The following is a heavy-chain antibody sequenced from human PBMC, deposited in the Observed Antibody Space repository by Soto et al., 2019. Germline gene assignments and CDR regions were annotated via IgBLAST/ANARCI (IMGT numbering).Heavy chain of an antibody. CDR3: ASGDDYGDYGEGY. J-gene: IGHJ4*02. Sequence: QVQLVQSGAEVKKPGSSVKVSCKASGGTFSSYTISWVRQAPGQGLEWMGRIIPILGIANYAQKFQGRVRITADKSTSTAYMELSSLRSEDTAVYYCASGDDYGDYGEGYWGQGTLVTVSS. D-gene: IGHD4-17*01. CDR1: GGTFSSYT. V-gene: IGHV1-69*02. CDR2: IIPILGIA.